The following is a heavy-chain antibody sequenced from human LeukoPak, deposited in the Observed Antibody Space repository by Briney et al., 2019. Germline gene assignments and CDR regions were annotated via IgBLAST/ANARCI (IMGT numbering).Heavy chain of an antibody. D-gene: IGHD4-11*01. CDR1: GYAFTSYH. Sequence: ASVKVSCKASGYAFTSYHIRWMRQAPGQGLGWMGIIIPSSGSTTYAQKFQGRVTMTRDTSTSTVYMELSSLTSDDTAVYFCARSDYNDYRGLGFWGQGTLVTVSS. CDR2: IIPSSGST. V-gene: IGHV1-46*01. CDR3: ARSDYNDYRGLGF. J-gene: IGHJ4*02.